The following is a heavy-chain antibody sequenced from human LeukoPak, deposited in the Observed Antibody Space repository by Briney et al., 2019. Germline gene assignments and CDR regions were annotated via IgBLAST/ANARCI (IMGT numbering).Heavy chain of an antibody. CDR2: INAGNGNT. Sequence: ASVKVSCKASGYTFTSYAMHWVRQAPGQRLEWMGWINAGNGNTKYSQKFQGRVTITRDTSASTAYMELSSLRSEDTAVYYCARDRSGSSWYHYWGQGTLVTVSS. V-gene: IGHV1-3*01. CDR3: ARDRSGSSWYHY. CDR1: GYTFTSYA. J-gene: IGHJ4*02. D-gene: IGHD6-13*01.